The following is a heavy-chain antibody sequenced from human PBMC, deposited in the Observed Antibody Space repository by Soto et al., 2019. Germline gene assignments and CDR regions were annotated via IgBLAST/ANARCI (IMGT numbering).Heavy chain of an antibody. J-gene: IGHJ6*02. CDR1: GGSFSGYY. Sequence: SETLSLTCAVYGGSFSGYYWSWIRQPPGKGLEWIGEINHSGSTNYNPSLKSRVTISVDTSKNQFSLKLSSVTAADMAVYYYASGLMFGVFIRDYFGMDVWGQGTRVTVSS. V-gene: IGHV4-34*01. CDR3: ASGLMFGVFIRDYFGMDV. D-gene: IGHD3-3*02. CDR2: INHSGST.